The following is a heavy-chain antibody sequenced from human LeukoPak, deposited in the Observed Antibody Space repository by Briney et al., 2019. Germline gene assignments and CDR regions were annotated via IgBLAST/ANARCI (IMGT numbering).Heavy chain of an antibody. CDR3: VRARLIRLENFFDY. D-gene: IGHD2-21*01. J-gene: IGHJ4*02. CDR2: TSRGGSDI. CDR1: GFTFSNHE. Sequence: GGSQRLSCVTSGFTFSNHEMNWVRQAPGKGLEWVAYTSRGGSDISYADSGKGRFTISSDIASNTLYLQMNRLRGEDTAVYFCVRARLIRLENFFDYWGQGTLVTVSS. V-gene: IGHV3-48*03.